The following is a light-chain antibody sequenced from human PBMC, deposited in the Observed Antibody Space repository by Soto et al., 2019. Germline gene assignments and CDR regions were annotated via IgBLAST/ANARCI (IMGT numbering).Light chain of an antibody. J-gene: IGLJ3*02. CDR2: DVS. V-gene: IGLV2-14*01. CDR3: SSSTTTTSLVV. CDR1: SSDIGDYNY. Sequence: QSVLTQPASVSGSPGQSITISCAGTSSDIGDYNYASWYQQYPGKVPKLVIYDVSHRPSGVSNRFSGSKSGNTASLTISGLQAEDEADYYCSSSTTTTSLVVFGGGTKLTVL.